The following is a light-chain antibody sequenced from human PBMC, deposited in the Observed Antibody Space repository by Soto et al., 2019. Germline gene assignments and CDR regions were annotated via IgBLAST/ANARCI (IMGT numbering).Light chain of an antibody. CDR2: DAS. V-gene: IGKV3-11*01. Sequence: EIVLTQSPATLSLSPGERATLSCRASQSVSSYLAWYQQKPGQAPRLLIYDASNRATGIPARFSGSGSGTDFTLTISSLEPEDFAVYYCQQRSDWPPESTFGQGTRLEMK. J-gene: IGKJ5*01. CDR1: QSVSSY. CDR3: QQRSDWPPEST.